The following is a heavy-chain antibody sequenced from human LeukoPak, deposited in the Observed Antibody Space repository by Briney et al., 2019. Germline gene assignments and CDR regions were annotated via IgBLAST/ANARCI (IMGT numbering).Heavy chain of an antibody. CDR3: ARTPRGGNSGNFDY. J-gene: IGHJ4*02. V-gene: IGHV1-8*01. Sequence: ASVKVSCKASGYTFTRYDINWERQATGQGLEWMGWMNPNSGNTVYAQKFQGRVTMTRNTSISTAYMELSSLRSEDTAVYYCARTPRGGNSGNFDYWGQGTLVTVSS. D-gene: IGHD4-23*01. CDR2: MNPNSGNT. CDR1: GYTFTRYD.